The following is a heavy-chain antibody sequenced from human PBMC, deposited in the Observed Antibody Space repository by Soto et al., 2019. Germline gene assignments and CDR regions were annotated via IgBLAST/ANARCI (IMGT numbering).Heavy chain of an antibody. V-gene: IGHV4-34*01. CDR3: ARAPRRGVRGAPPRGFDP. CDR2: INHSGST. J-gene: IGHJ5*02. D-gene: IGHD3-10*01. CDR1: GGSFSGHY. Sequence: QVQLQQWGAGLLKPSETLSLTCAVYGGSFSGHYWNWIRQSPGKGLEWIGEINHSGSTDYNPSLESRVTISPDPSKNQFSLRLTSVTAADMAVYYCARAPRRGVRGAPPRGFDPWGQGTQVIVSS.